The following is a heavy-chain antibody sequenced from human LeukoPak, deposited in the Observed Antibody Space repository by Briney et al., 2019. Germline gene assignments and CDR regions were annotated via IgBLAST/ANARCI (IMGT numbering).Heavy chain of an antibody. V-gene: IGHV3-7*01. CDR1: GFTVSNRW. Sequence: GGTLRLTCEASGFTVSNRWMTWVRQAPGKGLEWVATMTRGGSEKFYVDSVKGRFTISGDNAKNSLYLQMNSLRAEDTAVYYCASDPFEHWGQGTLVTVSS. CDR3: ASDPFEH. J-gene: IGHJ5*02. CDR2: MTRGGSEK.